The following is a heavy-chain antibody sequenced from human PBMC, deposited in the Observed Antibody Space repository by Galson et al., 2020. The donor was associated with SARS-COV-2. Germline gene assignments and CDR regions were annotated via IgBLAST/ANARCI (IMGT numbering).Heavy chain of an antibody. D-gene: IGHD3-10*01. Sequence: SETLSLTCAVSGGSISSGGYSWSWIRQPPGKGLEWIGYIYHSGSTYYNPSLKSRVTISVDRSKNQFSLKLSSVTAADTAVYYCASVVRGVIDYWGQGTLVTVSS. CDR2: IYHSGST. J-gene: IGHJ4*02. CDR1: GGSISSGGYS. V-gene: IGHV4-30-2*01. CDR3: ASVVRGVIDY.